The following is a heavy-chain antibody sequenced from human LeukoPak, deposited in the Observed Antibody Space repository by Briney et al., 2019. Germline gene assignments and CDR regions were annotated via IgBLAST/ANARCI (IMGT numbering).Heavy chain of an antibody. CDR1: GGTFSSYA. V-gene: IGHV1-69*06. D-gene: IGHD3-22*01. CDR3: ARKVPNDSSGYYYRGQFDP. CDR2: IIPIFGTA. J-gene: IGHJ5*02. Sequence: ASVKASCKASGGTFSSYAISWVRQAPGQGLEWMGGIIPIFGTANYAQKFQGGVTITADKSTSTAYMELSSLRSEDTAVYYCARKVPNDSSGYYYRGQFDPWGQGTLVTVSS.